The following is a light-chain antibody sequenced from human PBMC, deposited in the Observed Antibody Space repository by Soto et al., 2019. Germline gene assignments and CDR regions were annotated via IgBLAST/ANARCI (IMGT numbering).Light chain of an antibody. J-gene: IGLJ1*01. Sequence: QSVLTQPPSVSAAPGQKVTISCSGSSSNIGNNYVSWYQHLPGAAPKLIIYDNDKRSSGIPYRFSGSKSGTSATLDITGLQTGDEADYYCGTWDSTLSGVFGTGTKLTVL. CDR2: DND. CDR1: SSNIGNNY. CDR3: GTWDSTLSGV. V-gene: IGLV1-51*01.